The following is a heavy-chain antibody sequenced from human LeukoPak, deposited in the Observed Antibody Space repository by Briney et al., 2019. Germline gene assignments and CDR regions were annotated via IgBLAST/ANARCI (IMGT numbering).Heavy chain of an antibody. CDR1: EFTVDDTY. J-gene: IGHJ6*03. CDR3: ARQYSSSPGRYYYYYMDV. Sequence: GGSLRLSCAASEFTVDDTYMSWVRQAPGKGLEWVSVVYSGGSTYYADSVKGRFTISRDNPKNTLYLQMNSLRAEDTAVYYCARQYSSSPGRYYYYYMDVWGKGTTVTVSS. V-gene: IGHV3-66*02. CDR2: VYSGGST. D-gene: IGHD6-6*01.